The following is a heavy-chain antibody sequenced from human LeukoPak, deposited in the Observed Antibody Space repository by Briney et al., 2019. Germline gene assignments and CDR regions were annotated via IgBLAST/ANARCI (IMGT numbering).Heavy chain of an antibody. J-gene: IGHJ4*02. CDR2: VSGSGGST. D-gene: IGHD3-22*01. V-gene: IGHV3-23*01. Sequence: SGGSLRLSCAASGLTVSSNYMSWVRQAPGKGLEWVSSVSGSGGSTYYADSVKGRFTISRDNSKSTLFLQMNSLRAEDTAVYYCAKSSYYDSSGYYREYYFDYWGQGTLVTVSS. CDR1: GLTVSSNY. CDR3: AKSSYYDSSGYYREYYFDY.